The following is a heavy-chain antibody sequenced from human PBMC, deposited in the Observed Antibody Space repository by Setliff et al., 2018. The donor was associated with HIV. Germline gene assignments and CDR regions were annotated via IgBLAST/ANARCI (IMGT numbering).Heavy chain of an antibody. CDR3: EVAGQ. CDR2: IYYSGST. D-gene: IGHD6-19*01. V-gene: IGHV4-59*05. J-gene: IGHJ4*02. CDR1: GGSISSYY. Sequence: SETLSLTCTVSGGSISSYYWSWIRQPPGKGLEWIGSIYYSGSTYYNPSLKSRVTISVDTSKNQFSLKLRSVTAADTAVYYCEVAGQWGQGTLVTVSS.